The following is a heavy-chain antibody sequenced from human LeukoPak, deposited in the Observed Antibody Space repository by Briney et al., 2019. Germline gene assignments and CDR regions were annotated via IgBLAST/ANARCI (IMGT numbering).Heavy chain of an antibody. D-gene: IGHD2-21*02. CDR3: ARSVGDLAGY. V-gene: IGHV1-2*02. J-gene: IGHJ4*02. CDR2: INPNSGGT. CDR1: GYTFTGYY. Sequence: ASVKVSCKASGYTFTGYYMHWVRQAPGQGLEWMGWINPNSGGTNYAQTFQGRVTMTRDTSISTAYMELSRLRSDDTAVYYCARSVGDLAGYWGQGTLVTVSS.